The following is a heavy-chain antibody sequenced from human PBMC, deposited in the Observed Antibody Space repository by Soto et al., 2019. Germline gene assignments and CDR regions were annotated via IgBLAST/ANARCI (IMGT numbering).Heavy chain of an antibody. V-gene: IGHV3-11*06. CDR1: GFTFSDYY. CDR3: ARHGYNYGGGYFDY. D-gene: IGHD5-18*01. CDR2: ISSSSSYT. J-gene: IGHJ4*02. Sequence: GGSLRLSCAASGFTFSDYYMSWIRQAPGKGLEWVSYISSSSSYTNYADSVKGRFTISRDNAKNTLYLQMNSLRAEDTAVYYCARHGYNYGGGYFDYWGQGTLVTVSS.